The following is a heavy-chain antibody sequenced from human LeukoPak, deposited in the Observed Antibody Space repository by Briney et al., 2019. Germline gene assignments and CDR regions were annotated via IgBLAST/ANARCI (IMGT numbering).Heavy chain of an antibody. V-gene: IGHV4-34*01. Sequence: SETLSLTCAVYGGSLSGYYWSWIRQPPGKGLEWIGEINHSGSTNYNPSLKSRVTISVDTSKNQFSLKLSSVTAADTAVYYCARGTTYYYGSGSYYNDYWGQGTLVTVSS. CDR2: INHSGST. D-gene: IGHD3-10*01. CDR3: ARGTTYYYGSGSYYNDY. J-gene: IGHJ4*02. CDR1: GGSLSGYY.